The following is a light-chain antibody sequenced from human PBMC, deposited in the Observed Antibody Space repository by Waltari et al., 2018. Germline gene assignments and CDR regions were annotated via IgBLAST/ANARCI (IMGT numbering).Light chain of an antibody. J-gene: IGKJ2*01. CDR1: QSVSSNY. CDR3: QQYGRSWNT. Sequence: EIVFTQSPGTLSLSPGERSTLSCRASQSVSSNYLAWYQQRPGQAPRLLIHGSSSRATGIPDRFRGSGSGTDFTRTISRLEPEDLAVYYCQQYGRSWNTFGQGTKLEIK. V-gene: IGKV3-20*01. CDR2: GSS.